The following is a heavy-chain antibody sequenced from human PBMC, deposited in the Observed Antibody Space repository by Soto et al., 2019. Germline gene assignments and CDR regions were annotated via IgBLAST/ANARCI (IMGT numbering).Heavy chain of an antibody. D-gene: IGHD3-3*01. Sequence: ASVKVSCKASGYTFTSYAMHWVRQAPGQRLEWMGWINAGNGNTKYSQKFQGRVTITRDTSASTAYMELSSLRSEDTAVYYCVRDYDFWSGYWVYYGMDVWGQGTTVTVSS. CDR3: VRDYDFWSGYWVYYGMDV. J-gene: IGHJ6*02. CDR1: GYTFTSYA. CDR2: INAGNGNT. V-gene: IGHV1-3*01.